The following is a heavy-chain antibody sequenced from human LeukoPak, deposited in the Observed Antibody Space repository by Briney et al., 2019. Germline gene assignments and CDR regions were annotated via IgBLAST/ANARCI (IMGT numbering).Heavy chain of an antibody. CDR1: GDSIRSYY. CDR3: ARLGALHDAFDV. CDR2: IHYSGST. D-gene: IGHD3-16*01. V-gene: IGHV4-59*12. Sequence: SETLSLTCTVSGDSIRSYYWSWIRQPPGKGLEWIGNIHYSGSTKYNPSLKSRVTISVDTPKNQFSLKVSSLTAADTAVYYCARLGALHDAFDVWGQGTLVTVSS. J-gene: IGHJ3*01.